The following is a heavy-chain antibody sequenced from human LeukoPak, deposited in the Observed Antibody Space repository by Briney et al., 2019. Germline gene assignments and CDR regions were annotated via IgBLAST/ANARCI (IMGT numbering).Heavy chain of an antibody. Sequence: GGSLRLXCAASGFTFSSYWMSWVRQAPGKGLEWVANIKQDGSEKYYVDSVKGRFTISRDNAKNSLYLQMNSLRAEDTAVYYCARDRGDGYSSSWGDYWGQGTLVTVSS. V-gene: IGHV3-7*01. D-gene: IGHD6-13*01. CDR1: GFTFSSYW. CDR3: ARDRGDGYSSSWGDY. J-gene: IGHJ4*02. CDR2: IKQDGSEK.